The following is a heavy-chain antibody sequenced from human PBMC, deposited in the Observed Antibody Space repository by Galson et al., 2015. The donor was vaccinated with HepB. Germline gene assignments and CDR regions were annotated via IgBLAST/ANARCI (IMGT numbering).Heavy chain of an antibody. CDR3: AARTREWDLLGPDY. CDR1: GFTFTSSA. D-gene: IGHD1-26*01. CDR2: IVVGSGNT. V-gene: IGHV1-58*01. Sequence: SVKVSCKASGFTFTSSAVQWVRQARGQRLEWIGWIVVGSGNTNYAQKFQERVTFTRDMYTSTAYMELSSLRSEDTAVYYCAARTREWDLLGPDYWGQGTLVTVSS. J-gene: IGHJ4*02.